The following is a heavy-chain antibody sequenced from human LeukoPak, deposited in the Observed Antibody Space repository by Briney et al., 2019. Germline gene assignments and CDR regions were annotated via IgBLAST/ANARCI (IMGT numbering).Heavy chain of an antibody. J-gene: IGHJ4*02. CDR3: ARLGYYDSSGSSLYLGY. CDR1: GGSISSYY. CDR2: MYTSGST. D-gene: IGHD3-22*01. Sequence: PSETLSLTCTVSGGSISSYYWSWIRQPAGKGLEWIGRMYTSGSTNYNPSLKSRVTMSVDTSKNQFSLKLSSVTAADTAVYYCARLGYYDSSGSSLYLGYWGQGTLVTVSS. V-gene: IGHV4-4*07.